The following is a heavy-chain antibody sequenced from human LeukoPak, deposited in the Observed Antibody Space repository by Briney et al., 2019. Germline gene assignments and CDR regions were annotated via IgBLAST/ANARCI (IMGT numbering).Heavy chain of an antibody. CDR2: IYTSGST. D-gene: IGHD3-10*01. J-gene: IGHJ4*02. V-gene: IGHV4-61*02. CDR1: GGSISSGSYY. Sequence: SETLSLTCTVSGGSISSGSYYWSWIRQPAGKGLEWIGRIYTSGSTNYNPSLKSRVTITVDTSKNQFSLKLSSVTAADTAVYYCARRRRFEYYFDYWGQGTLVTVSS. CDR3: ARRRRFEYYFDY.